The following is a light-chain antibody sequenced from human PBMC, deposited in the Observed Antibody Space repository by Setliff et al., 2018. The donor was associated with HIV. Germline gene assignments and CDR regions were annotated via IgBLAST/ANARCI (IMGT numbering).Light chain of an antibody. CDR3: SSYTSTLYV. Sequence: QSVLAQPASVSGSPGQSITISCTGTSSDVGGYNYVSSYQQHPGKAPKLIIYDVSNRPSGVSNCFSGSKSGNTASLTISGLQAEDETDYYCSSYTSTLYVFGSGTQLTVL. CDR1: SSDVGGYNY. CDR2: DVS. V-gene: IGLV2-14*03. J-gene: IGLJ1*01.